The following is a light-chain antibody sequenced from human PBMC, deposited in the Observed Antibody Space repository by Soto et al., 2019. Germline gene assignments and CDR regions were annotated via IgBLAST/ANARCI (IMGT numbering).Light chain of an antibody. CDR1: QSVSTY. CDR2: DAS. Sequence: EVVLTQSPATLSLSPVERATLSCRASQSVSTYLAWYQQKPGQAPRLLIYDASNRATGIPARFSGSGSATDLTLTISSLEPEDFAVYYCQQRSSWITFGQGTRLEIK. V-gene: IGKV3-11*01. CDR3: QQRSSWIT. J-gene: IGKJ5*01.